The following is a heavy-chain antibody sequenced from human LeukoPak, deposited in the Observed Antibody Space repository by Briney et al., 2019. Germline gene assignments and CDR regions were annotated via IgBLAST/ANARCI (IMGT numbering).Heavy chain of an antibody. J-gene: IGHJ6*03. CDR1: GYTFTGYY. V-gene: IGHV1-69*13. CDR2: IIPIFGTA. Sequence: SAKVSCKASGYTFTGYYMHWVRQAPGQGLEWMGGIIPIFGTANYAQKFQGRVTITADESTSTAYMELSSLRSEDTAVYYCARGRFDCSGGSCLTYYYYYMDVWGKGTTVTISS. D-gene: IGHD2-15*01. CDR3: ARGRFDCSGGSCLTYYYYYMDV.